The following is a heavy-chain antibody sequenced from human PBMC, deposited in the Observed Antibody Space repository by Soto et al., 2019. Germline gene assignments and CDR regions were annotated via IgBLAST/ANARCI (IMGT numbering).Heavy chain of an antibody. Sequence: EVQLVESGGGLVQPGGSLRLSCAASGFTFRSHWMHWVRQVPGKGPVWVSGINVDGSVTFYADSVKGRFTISRDNANNMLHLQMNSLRAEDTAIYYCTHLLDIDYWGRGTLVTVSS. D-gene: IGHD3-3*02. CDR2: INVDGSVT. CDR1: GFTFRSHW. V-gene: IGHV3-74*01. J-gene: IGHJ4*02. CDR3: THLLDIDY.